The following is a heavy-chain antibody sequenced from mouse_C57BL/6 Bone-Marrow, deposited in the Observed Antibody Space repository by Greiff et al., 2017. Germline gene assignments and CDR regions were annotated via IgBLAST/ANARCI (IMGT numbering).Heavy chain of an antibody. CDR1: GYTFTSYW. Sequence: VQLQQPGAELVRPGTSVKLSCKASGYTFTSYWMHWVKQRPGQGLEWIGVIDPSDSYTNYNQKFKGKATLTVDTSSSTAYMQLSSLTSEDPAVYYCAIDYDYDDYYAMHYWGQGTSVTVSS. CDR2: IDPSDSYT. J-gene: IGHJ4*01. D-gene: IGHD2-4*01. V-gene: IGHV1-59*01. CDR3: AIDYDYDDYYAMHY.